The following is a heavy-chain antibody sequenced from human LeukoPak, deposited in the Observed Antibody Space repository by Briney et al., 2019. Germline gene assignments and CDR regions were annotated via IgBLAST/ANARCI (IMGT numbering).Heavy chain of an antibody. V-gene: IGHV4-4*08. J-gene: IGHJ4*03. CDR2: IYTSGST. D-gene: IGHD1-26*01. Sequence: PSETLSLTCTVSGGSISSYYWSWIRQPPGKGLEWIGRIYTSGSTPYNPSLKTRVTISLDTSKTQFPLKLNSVTAADTAVYYRARHFLLRGFDTWGQGTLVAVSS. CDR3: ARHFLLRGFDT. CDR1: GGSISSYY.